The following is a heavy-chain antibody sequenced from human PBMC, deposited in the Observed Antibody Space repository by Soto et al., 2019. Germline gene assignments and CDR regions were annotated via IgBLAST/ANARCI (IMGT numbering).Heavy chain of an antibody. Sequence: GGPLRLSCAVSGCTFISHGMHWVRQAPGKGLEWVAVISYDGNEKYSADSVRGRFTISRDNSMNTLYLQMNSLISEDTALYYCAKDVRSRMAGPAYWGQGTQVPVSS. CDR2: ISYDGNEK. J-gene: IGHJ4*02. D-gene: IGHD2-8*01. V-gene: IGHV3-30*18. CDR1: GCTFISHG. CDR3: AKDVRSRMAGPAY.